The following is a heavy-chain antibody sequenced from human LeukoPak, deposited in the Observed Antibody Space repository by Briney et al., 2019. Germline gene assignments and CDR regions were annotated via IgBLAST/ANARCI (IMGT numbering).Heavy chain of an antibody. CDR3: AKSGLLYQLDY. J-gene: IGHJ4*02. D-gene: IGHD2-2*01. CDR1: GYSFTSYW. Sequence: GESLRISCKGSGYSFTSYWISCGRQMPRKSLEWMGKIDPSDSYTNYTPSFQGHVTISADKSISTAYLQWSSLKASDTAMYYCAKSGLLYQLDYWGQGTLVTVSS. CDR2: IDPSDSYT. V-gene: IGHV5-10-1*01.